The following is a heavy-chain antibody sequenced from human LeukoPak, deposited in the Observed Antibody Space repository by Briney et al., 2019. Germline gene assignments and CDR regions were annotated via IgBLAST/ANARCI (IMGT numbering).Heavy chain of an antibody. J-gene: IGHJ3*02. CDR1: GFTFSSYS. V-gene: IGHV3-7*01. Sequence: GGTLRLSCAASGFTFSSYSMNWVRQAPGKGLEWVANIKQDGSEKNYVDSVKGRFTISRDNAKNSMYLQMNSLRADDTAEYYCARDRGYNAFDIWGQGTMVTVSS. D-gene: IGHD5-18*01. CDR2: IKQDGSEK. CDR3: ARDRGYNAFDI.